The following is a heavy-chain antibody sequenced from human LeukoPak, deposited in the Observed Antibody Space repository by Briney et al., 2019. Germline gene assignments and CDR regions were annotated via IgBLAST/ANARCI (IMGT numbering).Heavy chain of an antibody. J-gene: IGHJ4*02. Sequence: PGGSLRLSCAASGFTFSRHWMNWVRQAPGKGLEWVANIKQDGNEKNYLDSVKGRFTISRDNAKNSLYLHMNSLGAEDTAVYYCAREMSGVIDYWGQGTLVAVSS. V-gene: IGHV3-7*01. CDR2: IKQDGNEK. CDR3: AREMSGVIDY. CDR1: GFTFSRHW. D-gene: IGHD3-10*01.